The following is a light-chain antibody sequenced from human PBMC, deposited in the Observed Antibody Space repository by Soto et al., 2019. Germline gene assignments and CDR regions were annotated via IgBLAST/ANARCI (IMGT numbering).Light chain of an antibody. CDR2: TND. V-gene: IGLV1-47*02. J-gene: IGLJ3*02. CDR1: SSNIGRNS. CDR3: AAWDDSLSGPV. Sequence: QSVLTQPPSASRTPGQRVTISCSGSSSNIGRNSVYWYQQVPGTAPKLLFYTNDQRPSGVPDRFSGSKSGTSASLAISGLRSEDEADYYCAAWDDSLSGPVFGGGTKLTVL.